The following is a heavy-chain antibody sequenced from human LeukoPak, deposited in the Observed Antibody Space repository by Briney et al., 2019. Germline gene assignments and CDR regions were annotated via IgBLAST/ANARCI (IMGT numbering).Heavy chain of an antibody. CDR1: GFTFSSYS. J-gene: IGHJ3*02. Sequence: GGSLRLSCAASGFTFSSYSMNWVRQAPGKGLEWVSYISSSSSTIYYADSVKGRFTISRDNAKNSLYLQMNSLRAVDTAVYYCASPLRFLEWIDAFDIWGQGTMVTVSS. V-gene: IGHV3-48*01. CDR3: ASPLRFLEWIDAFDI. D-gene: IGHD3-3*01. CDR2: ISSSSSTI.